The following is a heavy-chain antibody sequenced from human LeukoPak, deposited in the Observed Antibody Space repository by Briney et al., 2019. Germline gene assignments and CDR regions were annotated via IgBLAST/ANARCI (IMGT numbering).Heavy chain of an antibody. CDR3: AREGAVAGTFDY. J-gene: IGHJ4*02. CDR2: ISYDGSNK. Sequence: GRSLRLSCAASGFTFSSYAMHWVRQAPGKGLEWVAVISYDGSNKYYADSVKGRFTISRDNSKNTQYLQMNSLRAEDTAVYYCAREGAVAGTFDYWGQGTLVTVSS. CDR1: GFTFSSYA. D-gene: IGHD6-19*01. V-gene: IGHV3-30-3*01.